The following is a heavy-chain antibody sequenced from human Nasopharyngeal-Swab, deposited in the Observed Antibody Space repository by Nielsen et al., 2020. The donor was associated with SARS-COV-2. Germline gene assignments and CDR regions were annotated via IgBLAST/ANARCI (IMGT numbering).Heavy chain of an antibody. D-gene: IGHD6-19*01. CDR1: GFTFSSYW. CDR2: IKQDGSEK. CDR3: ARNTRFSSGWYWRDYYYYYGMDV. Sequence: GESPKISCAASGFTFSSYWMSWVRQAPGKGLEWVANIKQDGSEKYYVDSVKGRFTISRDNAKNSLYLQMNSLRAEDTAVYYCARNTRFSSGWYWRDYYYYYGMDVWGQGTTVTVSS. J-gene: IGHJ6*02. V-gene: IGHV3-7*01.